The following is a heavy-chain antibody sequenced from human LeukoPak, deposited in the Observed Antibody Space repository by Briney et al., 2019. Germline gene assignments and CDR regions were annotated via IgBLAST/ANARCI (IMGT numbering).Heavy chain of an antibody. D-gene: IGHD3-22*01. CDR1: GGSISSYY. CDR3: AGPSYYYDSSGYTTDYYYYGMDV. CDR2: IYYSGST. J-gene: IGHJ6*02. Sequence: SETLSLTCTGCGGSISSYYWSWIRQPPGKGLEGIGYIYYSGSTNYNPSLKSRVTISVDTSKNQFSLKLSSVTAADTAVYYCAGPSYYYDSSGYTTDYYYYGMDVWGQGTTVTVSS. V-gene: IGHV4-59*08.